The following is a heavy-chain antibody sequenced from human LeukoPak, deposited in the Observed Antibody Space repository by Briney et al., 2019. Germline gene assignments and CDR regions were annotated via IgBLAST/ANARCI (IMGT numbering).Heavy chain of an antibody. CDR3: AKDVGGELPGYYFDY. CDR2: ISWNSGSI. Sequence: GGSLRLSCAASGFTFDDYAMHWVRQAPGKGLEWVSGISWNSGSIGYADSVKGRFTISRDNAKNSLYLQMNSLRAEDMASYYCAKDVGGELPGYYFDYWGQGTLVTVSS. D-gene: IGHD1-26*01. CDR1: GFTFDDYA. J-gene: IGHJ4*02. V-gene: IGHV3-9*03.